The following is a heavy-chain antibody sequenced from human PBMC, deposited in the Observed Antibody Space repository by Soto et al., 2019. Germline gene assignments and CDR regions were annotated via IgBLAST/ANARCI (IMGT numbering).Heavy chain of an antibody. D-gene: IGHD4-17*01. CDR2: IYYSGRT. V-gene: IGHV4-59*05. CDR3: ATGMGFGDGDTPCCYCGMDV. Sequence: PSQTLFLTCSVSGRSISNYYWTWIRQPPGKGLEWVGSIYYSGRTYYNPSLKSRVTISVDTSKNQFSLKLSSVTAADTAVYYCATGMGFGDGDTPCCYCGMDVCGQGSTVT. CDR1: GRSISNYY. J-gene: IGHJ6*02.